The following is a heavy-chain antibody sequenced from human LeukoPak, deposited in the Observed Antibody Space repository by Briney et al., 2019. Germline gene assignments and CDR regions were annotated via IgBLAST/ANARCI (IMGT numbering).Heavy chain of an antibody. D-gene: IGHD6-19*01. CDR2: TYYRSKWIN. Sequence: SQTLSLTCAISGDSVSTNNVAWNWIRQSPSRGLEWLGRTYYRSKWINDYAVSVRSRITINPDTSKNQFSLQLNSVAPEDTAVYYCARLVGGSPDSWGQGTPVTVSS. V-gene: IGHV6-1*01. CDR3: ARLVGGSPDS. CDR1: GDSVSTNNVA. J-gene: IGHJ4*02.